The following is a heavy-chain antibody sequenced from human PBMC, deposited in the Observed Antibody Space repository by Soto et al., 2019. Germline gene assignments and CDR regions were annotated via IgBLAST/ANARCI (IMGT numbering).Heavy chain of an antibody. J-gene: IGHJ4*02. CDR1: GGSISSYY. Sequence: SETLSLTCTVSGGSISSYYWSWIRQPPGKGLEWIAYIYYTGSTNYNPSLKSRVTLPADTSKNQFSLKLISVTAADTAMYYCARVDSSGSYFDYWGQGTLVTVSS. V-gene: IGHV4-59*01. CDR2: IYYTGST. D-gene: IGHD3-22*01. CDR3: ARVDSSGSYFDY.